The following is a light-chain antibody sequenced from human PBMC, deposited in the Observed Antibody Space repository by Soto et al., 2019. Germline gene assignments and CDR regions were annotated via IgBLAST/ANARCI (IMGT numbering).Light chain of an antibody. V-gene: IGLV3-1*01. CDR2: QDT. Sequence: SYELTQSPSVSVSPGQTASITCSGDKLGDKYAICYQQRPGQSPVLVIYQDTKRPSGIPERFSGSKSGNTATLTISGTQAMDEADYYCQTWDSGIHVVFGGGTKLTVL. CDR3: QTWDSGIHVV. CDR1: KLGDKY. J-gene: IGLJ2*01.